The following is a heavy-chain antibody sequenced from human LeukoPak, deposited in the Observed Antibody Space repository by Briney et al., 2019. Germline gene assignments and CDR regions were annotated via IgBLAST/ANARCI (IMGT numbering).Heavy chain of an antibody. J-gene: IGHJ4*02. D-gene: IGHD3-10*01. CDR2: ISYDGSNK. CDR3: ARDGRYYGSGSYLGY. Sequence: GGSLRLSCAASGFTFSSYAMHWVRQAPGKGLEWVAVISYDGSNKYYADSVKGRFTISRDNSKNTLYLQMNSLRAEDTAVYYCARDGRYYGSGSYLGYWGQGTLVTVSS. CDR1: GFTFSSYA. V-gene: IGHV3-30*04.